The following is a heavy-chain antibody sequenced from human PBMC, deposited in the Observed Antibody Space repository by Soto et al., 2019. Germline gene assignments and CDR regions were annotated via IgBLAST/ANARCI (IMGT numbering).Heavy chain of an antibody. CDR3: ARDPVAGTYFDY. Sequence: QVQLVQSGAEVKKPGASVKVSCKASGYTFTTYGISWVRQAPGQGLEWMGWINGYNGNTNYAQKLQGRVTMTTDTSASTAYMELRSLRSDDTAVYYWARDPVAGTYFDYWGQGTLVTVSS. D-gene: IGHD6-19*01. CDR1: GYTFTTYG. CDR2: INGYNGNT. V-gene: IGHV1-18*01. J-gene: IGHJ4*02.